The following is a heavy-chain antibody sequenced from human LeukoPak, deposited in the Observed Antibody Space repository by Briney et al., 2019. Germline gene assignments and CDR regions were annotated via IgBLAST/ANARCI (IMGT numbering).Heavy chain of an antibody. CDR3: ARKGSHRYSSKPNWFDP. Sequence: SETLSLTCTVSGGSISSGSYYWSWIRQPAGKGLEWIGRIYTSGSTYYNPSLKSRVTISVDTSKNQFSLKLSSVTAADTAVYYCARKGSHRYSSKPNWFDPWGQGTLVTVSS. CDR2: IYTSGST. J-gene: IGHJ5*02. CDR1: GGSISSGSYY. V-gene: IGHV4-61*02. D-gene: IGHD6-13*01.